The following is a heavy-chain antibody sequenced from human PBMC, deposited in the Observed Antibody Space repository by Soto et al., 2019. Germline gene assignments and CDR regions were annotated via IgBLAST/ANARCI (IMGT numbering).Heavy chain of an antibody. D-gene: IGHD5-12*01. CDR2: IFYAGAI. CDR3: AKYTGYESLFYFDS. V-gene: IGHV4-59*01. J-gene: IGHJ4*01. CDR1: GGSISSDY. Sequence: SETLSLTCIVSGGSISSDYWGWIRQPPGKGLEWIGYIFYAGAINYNPSLKSRVTISIDASEKQFSLNLTSVTAADTAFYYCAKYTGYESLFYFDSWGRGRQVTVSS.